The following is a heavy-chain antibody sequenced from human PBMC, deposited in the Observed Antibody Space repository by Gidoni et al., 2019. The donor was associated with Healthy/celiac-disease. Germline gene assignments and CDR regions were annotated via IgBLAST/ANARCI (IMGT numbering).Heavy chain of an antibody. J-gene: IGHJ4*02. CDR1: GYTFTSYY. V-gene: IGHV1-46*01. Sequence: QVQLVQSGAEGKKPGAAVKVSCKASGYTFTSYYIHWVRQAPGQGLEWLGIIYPSGGSTSYAQKFQGRVTMTRDTSTSTVYMELSSLRSEDTAVYYCARVEYYDFWIGGGDYWGQGTLVTVSS. CDR2: IYPSGGST. CDR3: ARVEYYDFWIGGGDY. D-gene: IGHD3-3*01.